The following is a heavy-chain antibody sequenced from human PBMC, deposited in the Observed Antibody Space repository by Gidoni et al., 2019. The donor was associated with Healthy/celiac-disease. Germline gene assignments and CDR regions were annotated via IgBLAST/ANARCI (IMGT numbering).Heavy chain of an antibody. D-gene: IGHD6-13*01. CDR3: ARRHSTYFDY. V-gene: IGHV1-18*01. Sequence: KLQGRVTMTTDTSTSTAYMELRSLRSDDTAVYYCARRHSTYFDYWGQGTLVTVSS. J-gene: IGHJ4*02.